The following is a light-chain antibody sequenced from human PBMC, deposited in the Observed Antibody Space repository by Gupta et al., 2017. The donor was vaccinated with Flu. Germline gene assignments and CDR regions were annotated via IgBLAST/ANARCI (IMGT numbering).Light chain of an antibody. CDR1: QTLLYSSNNKNY. CDR3: QQYLSAPYS. J-gene: IGKJ2*03. V-gene: IGKV4-1*01. Sequence: DFVYTGTRVPLPVSLGERATINCKSSQTLLYSSNNKNYLAWYQQKPGQTPKLLIYWSSTRDSGVPDRFRGSGSGTDFTLTIGSLQADDVAVYYCQQYLSAPYSFGQGTKVEIK. CDR2: WSS.